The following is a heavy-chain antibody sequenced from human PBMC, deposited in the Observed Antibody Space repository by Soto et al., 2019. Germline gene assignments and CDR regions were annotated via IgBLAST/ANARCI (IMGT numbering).Heavy chain of an antibody. D-gene: IGHD3-16*01. Sequence: GGSLRLSCTVSGFMFEDFAMHWVRQAPGQGLEWVSGINWNGVNKGYAESVLGRFTISRDNAKKSLYLDMNYLRPEDTALYFCAKDVGRLGELWGYFQSWGQGTMVTVSS. CDR3: AKDVGRLGELWGYFQS. J-gene: IGHJ1*01. V-gene: IGHV3-9*01. CDR2: INWNGVNK. CDR1: GFMFEDFA.